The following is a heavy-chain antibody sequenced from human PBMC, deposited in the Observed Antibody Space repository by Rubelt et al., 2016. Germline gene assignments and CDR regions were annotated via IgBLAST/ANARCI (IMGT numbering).Heavy chain of an antibody. Sequence: GKGLEWIGSIYYSGSTYYNPSLKSRVTISVDTSKNQFSLKLSSVTAADTAVYYCASMLVGATLYFDYWGQGTLVTVSS. CDR2: IYYSGST. V-gene: IGHV4-39*01. D-gene: IGHD1-26*01. CDR3: ASMLVGATLYFDY. J-gene: IGHJ4*02.